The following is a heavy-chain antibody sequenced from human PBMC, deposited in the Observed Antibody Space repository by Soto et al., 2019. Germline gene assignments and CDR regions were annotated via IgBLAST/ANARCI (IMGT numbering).Heavy chain of an antibody. Sequence: SETLSLTCTVSGGSVTSDEDYWTWIRQSPGKGLEWIGYISNSGSTGYNPSLKTRLSMSVDRSKNQFTLRLTSVTAADTAVYFCATESGSTYGYFDHWGQGTRVTVSS. D-gene: IGHD5-18*01. CDR3: ATESGSTYGYFDH. V-gene: IGHV4-30-4*01. CDR1: GGSVTSDEDY. J-gene: IGHJ4*02. CDR2: ISNSGST.